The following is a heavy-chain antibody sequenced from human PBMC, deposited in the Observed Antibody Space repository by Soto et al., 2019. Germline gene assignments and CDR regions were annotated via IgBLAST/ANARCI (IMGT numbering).Heavy chain of an antibody. CDR2: ISGSGNTI. CDR3: AKVGYDTYGYYLRSLDN. Sequence: PGGSLRLSCAASGFTFSSDSMNWVRQAPGKGLEWVSLISGSGNTIYDADSVKGRFTISRDNSKNTVSLQMNSLRAEDTAVYYCAKVGYDTYGYYLRSLDNWGQGTLVTVSS. D-gene: IGHD3-3*01. J-gene: IGHJ4*02. CDR1: GFTFSSDS. V-gene: IGHV3-23*01.